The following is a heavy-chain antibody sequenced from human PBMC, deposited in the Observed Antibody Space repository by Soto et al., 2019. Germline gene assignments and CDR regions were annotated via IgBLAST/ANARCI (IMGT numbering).Heavy chain of an antibody. D-gene: IGHD6-13*01. CDR3: AVVRRQQPDAFDI. J-gene: IGHJ3*02. V-gene: IGHV5-51*01. Sequence: PGESLKISCKGSGYSFTSYWIGWVRQMPGKGLEWMGIIYPGVSDTRYSPSFQGQVTISADKSISTAYLQWSSLKASDTAMYYCAVVRRQQPDAFDIWGQGTMVTVSS. CDR2: IYPGVSDT. CDR1: GYSFTSYW.